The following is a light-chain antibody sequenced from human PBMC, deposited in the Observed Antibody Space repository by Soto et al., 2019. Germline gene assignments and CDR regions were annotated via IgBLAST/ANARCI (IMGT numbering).Light chain of an antibody. V-gene: IGLV2-14*01. Sequence: QSALTQPASVSGSPGQSITISCTGTSNDVGGYNYVSWYQQHPCKAPKLVIYXXXXWPSGISDRFSGSKSGNTASLTISGLQVEDEADYYCSSYATSSPYVFGPGTKVTVL. CDR1: SNDVGGYNY. CDR2: XXX. CDR3: SSYATSSPYV. J-gene: IGLJ1*01.